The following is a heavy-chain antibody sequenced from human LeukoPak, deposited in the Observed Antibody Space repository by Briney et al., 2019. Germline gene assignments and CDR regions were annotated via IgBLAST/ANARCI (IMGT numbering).Heavy chain of an antibody. Sequence: TTSETLSLTCSVSGVSIFSYYWNWIRQPPGKGLEWIGYTHYSGNTKYNPSLRSRVTISVDTSKNQFSLTLSSATAADTAVYYCASGRSIRYFDYWGQGTLLTVSS. CDR2: THYSGNT. D-gene: IGHD3-9*01. J-gene: IGHJ4*02. CDR3: ASGRSIRYFDY. V-gene: IGHV4-59*08. CDR1: GVSIFSYY.